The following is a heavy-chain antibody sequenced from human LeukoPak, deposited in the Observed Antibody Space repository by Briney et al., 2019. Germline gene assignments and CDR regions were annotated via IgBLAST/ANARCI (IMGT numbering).Heavy chain of an antibody. CDR1: GGSFSGYY. Sequence: SETLSLTCAVYGGSFSGYYWSWIRQAPGKGLEWIGEINHSGSTNYKPYLKSRVTISVDTPKNQFSLKLSSVTGADKAVYYCARKGDNSPSLYYYHTDVWGKGPTVTISS. CDR2: INHSGST. CDR3: ARKGDNSPSLYYYHTDV. D-gene: IGHD1-1*01. J-gene: IGHJ6*03. V-gene: IGHV4-34*01.